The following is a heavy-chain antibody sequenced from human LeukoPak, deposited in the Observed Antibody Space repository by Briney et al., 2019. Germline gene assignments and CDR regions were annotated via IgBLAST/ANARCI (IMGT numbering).Heavy chain of an antibody. CDR3: ARAHSGFYLDA. D-gene: IGHD3-22*01. CDR1: GGSLGTFY. CDR2: IHPTGST. V-gene: IGHV4-4*07. J-gene: IGHJ4*02. Sequence: SETLSLTCTVSGGSLGTFYWSWIRQSADKGLEYIGRIHPTGSTNYKPSLKGRVTMSIDTSKNQFSMTLQFVTAADTAVYFCARAHSGFYLDAWGQGALVTVSS.